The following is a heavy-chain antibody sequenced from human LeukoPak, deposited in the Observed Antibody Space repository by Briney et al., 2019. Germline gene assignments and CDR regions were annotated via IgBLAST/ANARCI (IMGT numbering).Heavy chain of an antibody. CDR1: GFTFSSYA. Sequence: GGSLRLSCAASGFTFSSYAMSWVRQAPGKGLEWVSAISGSGGSTYYADSVKGRFTNSRDNPKNTLYLQMNSLRAEDTAVYYCAKGGYYDSSGYVDYWGQGTLVTVSS. CDR2: ISGSGGST. J-gene: IGHJ4*02. D-gene: IGHD3-22*01. V-gene: IGHV3-23*01. CDR3: AKGGYYDSSGYVDY.